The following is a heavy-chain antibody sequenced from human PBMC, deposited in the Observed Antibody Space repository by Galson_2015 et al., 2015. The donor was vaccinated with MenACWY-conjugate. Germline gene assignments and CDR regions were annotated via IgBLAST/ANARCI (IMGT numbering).Heavy chain of an antibody. CDR2: IYYSGST. CDR1: GGSISSYY. J-gene: IGHJ3*02. CDR3: ARGIRYFDWGNSGFDI. V-gene: IGHV4-59*01. Sequence: SETLSLTCTVSGGSISSYYWSWIRQPPGKGLEWIGYIYYSGSTNYNPSLKSRVTISVDTSKNQFSLKLSSVTAADTAVYYCARGIRYFDWGNSGFDIWGQGTMVTVSS. D-gene: IGHD3-9*01.